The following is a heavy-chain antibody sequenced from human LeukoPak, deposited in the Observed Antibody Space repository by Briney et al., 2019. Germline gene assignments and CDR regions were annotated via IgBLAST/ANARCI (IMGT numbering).Heavy chain of an antibody. CDR3: ARGRTAVTSLVDY. D-gene: IGHD4-17*01. CDR1: GFTFSDYY. V-gene: IGHV3-11*05. CDR2: ISISSAYT. Sequence: PGGSPRLSCAASGFTFSDYYMNWIRQAPGKGLEWVSYISISSAYTNYADSVKGRFTISRDNAKNSLYLQMNSLSAEDTAVYYCARGRTAVTSLVDYWGQGTLVTVSS. J-gene: IGHJ4*02.